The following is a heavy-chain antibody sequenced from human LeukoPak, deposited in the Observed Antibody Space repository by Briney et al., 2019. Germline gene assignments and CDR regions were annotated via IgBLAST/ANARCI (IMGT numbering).Heavy chain of an antibody. CDR1: GFTFDDYA. V-gene: IGHV3-9*01. D-gene: IGHD3-10*01. CDR3: AKSLRYGSGHNWFDP. CDR2: ISWNSGSI. J-gene: IGHJ5*02. Sequence: GGSLRLSCAASGFTFDDYAMHWVRQAPGKGLEWVSGISWNSGSIGYADSVKGRFTISRDNAKNSLYLQMNSLRAEDTALYYCAKSLRYGSGHNWFDPWGQGTLVTVSS.